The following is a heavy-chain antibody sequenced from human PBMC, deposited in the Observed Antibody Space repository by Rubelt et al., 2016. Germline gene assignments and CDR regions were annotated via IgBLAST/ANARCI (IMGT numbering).Heavy chain of an antibody. D-gene: IGHD3-22*01. CDR3: ARGKEGLGVTMMDY. Sequence: QVQLQQWGAGLLKPSETLSLTCAVYGGSFSGYYWSWIRQPPGKGLEWIGEINHSGSTNYNPSLKSRVTISVDTSKNQFSLKLSSVTAAETAVYYGARGKEGLGVTMMDYWGQGTLVTVSS. J-gene: IGHJ4*02. CDR2: INHSGST. CDR1: GGSFSGYY. V-gene: IGHV4-34*01.